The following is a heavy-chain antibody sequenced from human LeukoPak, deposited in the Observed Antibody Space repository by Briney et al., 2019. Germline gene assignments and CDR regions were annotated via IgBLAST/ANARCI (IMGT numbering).Heavy chain of an antibody. CDR1: GFTFNDYW. CDR3: ARDYSRSGTH. D-gene: IGHD2-21*01. CDR2: INQDGRVK. J-gene: IGHJ4*02. Sequence: PGGSLRLSCSASGFTFNDYWMSWVRQAPGKGMEWVAVINQDGRVKMYVDSMKGRVTISRDNAKNSLYLQMHSLRAEDTAVYYCARDYSRSGTHWGQGNLVTVSS. V-gene: IGHV3-7*01.